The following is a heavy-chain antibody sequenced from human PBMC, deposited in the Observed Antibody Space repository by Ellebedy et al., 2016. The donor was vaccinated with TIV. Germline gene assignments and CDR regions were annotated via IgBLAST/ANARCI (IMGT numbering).Heavy chain of an antibody. D-gene: IGHD1-1*01. CDR2: ISPSGNT. CDR1: GFTFSTSS. CDR3: ASWIITHFDY. J-gene: IGHJ4*02. V-gene: IGHV3-23*01. Sequence: GESLKISCAASGFTFSTSSMNWVPQAPGKGLEWVSTISPSGNTHYADSVEGRFTISRDNSKNTLYLQMNSLRAEDTAVYYCASWIITHFDYWGQGTLVTVSS.